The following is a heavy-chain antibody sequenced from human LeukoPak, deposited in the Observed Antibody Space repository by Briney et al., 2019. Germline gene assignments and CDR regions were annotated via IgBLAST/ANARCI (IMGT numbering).Heavy chain of an antibody. Sequence: SETLSLTCAVYGGSFSGYYWSWIRQPPGKGLEWIGEINHSGSTNYNPSLKSRVTISVDTSKNQFSLKLSSVTAADTAVYYCARGNRYSSGWYVYYYYYGMDVWGQGTTVTVSS. J-gene: IGHJ6*02. CDR1: GGSFSGYY. V-gene: IGHV4-34*01. CDR2: INHSGST. CDR3: ARGNRYSSGWYVYYYYYGMDV. D-gene: IGHD6-19*01.